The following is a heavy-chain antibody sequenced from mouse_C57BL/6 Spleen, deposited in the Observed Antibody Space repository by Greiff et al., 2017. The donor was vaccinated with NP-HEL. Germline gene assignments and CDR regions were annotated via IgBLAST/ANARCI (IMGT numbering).Heavy chain of an antibody. CDR2: IDPSDSYT. J-gene: IGHJ1*03. D-gene: IGHD1-1*01. Sequence: QVQLQQPGAELVMPGASVKLSCKASGYTFTSYWMHWVKRRPGQGLEWIGEIDPSDSYTNYNQKFKGKSTLTVDKSSSTAYMQLSSLTSEDSAVYYCASPHYYGSSYVGYFDVWGTGTTVTVSS. V-gene: IGHV1-69*01. CDR1: GYTFTSYW. CDR3: ASPHYYGSSYVGYFDV.